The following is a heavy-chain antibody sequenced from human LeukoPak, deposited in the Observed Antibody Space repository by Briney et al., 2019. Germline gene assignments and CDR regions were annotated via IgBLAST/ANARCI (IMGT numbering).Heavy chain of an antibody. V-gene: IGHV3-21*04. D-gene: IGHD5-24*01. CDR1: GFTFSSYS. CDR3: ARDLDVEMATITPSVDY. CDR2: ISSSSSYI. J-gene: IGHJ4*02. Sequence: GGSLRLSCAASGFTFSSYSMNWVRQAPGKGLEWVSSISSSSSYIYYADSVKGRFTISRDNAKNSLYLQMNSLRAEDTAVYYCARDLDVEMATITPSVDYWGQGTLVTVSS.